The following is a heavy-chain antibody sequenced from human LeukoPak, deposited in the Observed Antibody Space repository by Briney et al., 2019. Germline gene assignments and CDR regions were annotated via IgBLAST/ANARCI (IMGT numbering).Heavy chain of an antibody. D-gene: IGHD2-2*01. CDR2: LRSYSSYI. CDR1: GFTCNSYS. CDR3: AKTNLGYCSSTSCYGNDY. Sequence: PGGSLRLSCAASGFTCNSYSMDWVRQAPGEGLEWVSSLRSYSSYIYYAVKGRFTISRDNSKNTLYLQMNSLRAEDTAVYYCAKTNLGYCSSTSCYGNDYWGQGTLVTVSS. J-gene: IGHJ4*02. V-gene: IGHV3-21*01.